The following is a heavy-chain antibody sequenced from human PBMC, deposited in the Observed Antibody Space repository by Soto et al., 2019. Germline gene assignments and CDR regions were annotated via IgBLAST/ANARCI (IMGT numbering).Heavy chain of an antibody. D-gene: IGHD3-22*01. CDR2: ITPMFGTP. J-gene: IGHJ4*02. V-gene: IGHV1-69*01. CDR3: ARDGTLYDSRAYYYLY. Sequence: QVQLVQSGAEVKKPGSSVKVSCKASGGTFSSYTITWVRQAPGQGLAGMGGITPMFGTPNYAQKFRGRVTITADESTSTAYMELSSLRSEDTAMYFCARDGTLYDSRAYYYLYWGQGTLVTVSS. CDR1: GGTFSSYT.